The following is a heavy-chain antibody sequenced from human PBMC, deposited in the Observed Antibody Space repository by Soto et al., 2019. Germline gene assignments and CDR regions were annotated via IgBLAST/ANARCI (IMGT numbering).Heavy chain of an antibody. D-gene: IGHD2-15*01. J-gene: IGHJ3*02. Sequence: GGSRRLSCAASGCIFSNAWINWVRQAPGKGLEWVGRVKSKTDGGTTDFAAPVKGRFAISRDDSKNMVYLEMNSLKTEDTAIYYCAKATVVVVAAHDAFDIWGQGTMVTVSS. CDR2: VKSKTDGGTT. CDR1: GCIFSNAW. V-gene: IGHV3-15*07. CDR3: AKATVVVVAAHDAFDI.